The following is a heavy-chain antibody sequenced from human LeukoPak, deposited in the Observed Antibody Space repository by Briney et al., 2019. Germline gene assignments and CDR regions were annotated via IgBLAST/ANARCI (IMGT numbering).Heavy chain of an antibody. J-gene: IGHJ4*02. CDR2: IKSKTDGGTT. D-gene: IGHD3-10*01. CDR3: TRSYYNDY. Sequence: GGSLKLSCAASGFTFSGSAMHWVRQAPGKGLEWVGRIKSKTDGGTTDYAAPVKGRFTISRDDSKNTLYLQMNSLKTEDTAVYYCTRSYYNDYWGQGTLVTVSS. V-gene: IGHV3-15*01. CDR1: GFTFSGSA.